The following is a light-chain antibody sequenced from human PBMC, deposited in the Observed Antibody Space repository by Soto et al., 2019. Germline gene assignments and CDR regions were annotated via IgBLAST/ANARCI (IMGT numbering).Light chain of an antibody. Sequence: EIVLTQSPGPLSLSPGERATLSCRASQSVSSSYLAWYQQKPGQAPRLLIYGASSRATGIPDRFSGSGSGTDFTLTISRLEPEDCAVYYCRRYGSSPLTFGQGTKVEIK. V-gene: IGKV3-20*01. CDR1: QSVSSSY. J-gene: IGKJ1*01. CDR2: GAS. CDR3: RRYGSSPLT.